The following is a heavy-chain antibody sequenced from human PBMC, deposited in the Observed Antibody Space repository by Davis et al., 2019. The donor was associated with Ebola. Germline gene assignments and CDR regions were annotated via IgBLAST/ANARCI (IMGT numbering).Heavy chain of an antibody. V-gene: IGHV3-21*01. J-gene: IGHJ4*02. CDR2: ITPTGTYI. CDR3: VRGLGDY. CDR1: TFTFTTYT. D-gene: IGHD3-16*01. Sequence: PGGSLRLSCTASTFTFTTYTMNWVRQAPGKGPEWVSSITPTGTYIFYADSVKGRFTISRDNAKNTVDLQMNSLRAEDTAVYYCVRGLGDYWGQGTLVTVSS.